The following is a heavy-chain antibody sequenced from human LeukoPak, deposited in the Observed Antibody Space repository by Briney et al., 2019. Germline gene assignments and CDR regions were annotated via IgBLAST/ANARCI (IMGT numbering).Heavy chain of an antibody. J-gene: IGHJ4*02. D-gene: IGHD6-13*01. V-gene: IGHV3-30*18. CDR2: ISYDGSNK. CDR1: GFTFSSYG. Sequence: GRSLRLSCAASGFTFSSYGMYWVRQAPGKGLEWVAVISYDGSNKYYADSVKGRFTISRDNSKNTLYLQMNSLRAEDTAVYYCAKDEDQQLGLMYYFDYWGQGTLVTVSS. CDR3: AKDEDQQLGLMYYFDY.